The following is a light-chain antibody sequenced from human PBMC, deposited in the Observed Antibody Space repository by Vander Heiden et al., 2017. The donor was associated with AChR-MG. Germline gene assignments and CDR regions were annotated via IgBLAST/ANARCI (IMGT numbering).Light chain of an antibody. V-gene: IGLV2-11*01. Sequence: HSALTQPRSVSGSLGQSVTISCNGSSSDVGGYDYVSWYQRFPGIAPKLIIFDVNKRPSGVPGRFSGSKSGNTASLSISGLQAEDEADYYCCSYAGTYTWVFGGGTSLTVL. CDR1: SSDVGGYDY. CDR3: CSYAGTYTWV. J-gene: IGLJ3*02. CDR2: DVN.